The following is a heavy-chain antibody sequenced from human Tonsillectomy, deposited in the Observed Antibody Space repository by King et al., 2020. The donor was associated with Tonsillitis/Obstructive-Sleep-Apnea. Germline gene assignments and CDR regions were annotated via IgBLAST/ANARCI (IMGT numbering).Heavy chain of an antibody. CDR1: GGTFSSYA. Sequence: QLVQSGAEVKKPGSSVKVSCKASGGTFSSYAIRWVRQAPGQGLEWMGGIIPIFGTANYAQKFQGRVTITADESTSTAYMELSSLRSEDTAVYYCARDQDGSGWQNYYYYMDVWGKGTTVTVSS. CDR2: IIPIFGTA. V-gene: IGHV1-69*01. CDR3: ARDQDGSGWQNYYYYMDV. D-gene: IGHD6-19*01. J-gene: IGHJ6*03.